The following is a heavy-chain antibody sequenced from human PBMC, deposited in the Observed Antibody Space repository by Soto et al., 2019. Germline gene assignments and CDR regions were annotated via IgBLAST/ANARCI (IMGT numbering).Heavy chain of an antibody. D-gene: IGHD5-18*01. CDR3: TTVLAVYSYGSNSGYYYGMDV. Sequence: PGGSLRLSCAASGFTFSNAWMSWVRQAPGKGLEWVGRIKSKTDGGTTDYAAPVKGRFTISRDDSKNTLYLQMNSLKTEDTAVYYCTTVLAVYSYGSNSGYYYGMDVWGQGTTVTVSS. CDR2: IKSKTDGGTT. V-gene: IGHV3-15*01. CDR1: GFTFSNAW. J-gene: IGHJ6*02.